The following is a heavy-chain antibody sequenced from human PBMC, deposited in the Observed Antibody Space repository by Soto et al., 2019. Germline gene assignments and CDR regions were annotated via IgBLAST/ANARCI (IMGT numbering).Heavy chain of an antibody. D-gene: IGHD2-2*01. Sequence: SETLSLTCTVSGGSISSGDYYWSWIRQPPGKGLEWIGYIYYSGSTYYNPSLKSRVTISVDTSKNQFSLKLSSVTAADTAVYYCARGNCISTSCYWFDPWGQGTLVTVSS. J-gene: IGHJ5*02. CDR1: GGSISSGDYY. V-gene: IGHV4-30-4*01. CDR2: IYYSGST. CDR3: ARGNCISTSCYWFDP.